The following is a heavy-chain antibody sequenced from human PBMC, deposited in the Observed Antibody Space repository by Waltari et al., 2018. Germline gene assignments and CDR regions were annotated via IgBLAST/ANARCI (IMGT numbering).Heavy chain of an antibody. J-gene: IGHJ4*02. CDR3: ARSPAAAGIDY. V-gene: IGHV3-48*03. Sequence: EVQLVESGGGLVQPGGSLRLSCAASGFTLSSYEMEWVRQAPGKGLEWFSYISSSGSTIYYADSVKGRFTISRDNAKNSLYLQMNSLRAEDTAVYYCARSPAAAGIDYWGQGTLVTVSS. CDR1: GFTLSSYE. CDR2: ISSSGSTI. D-gene: IGHD6-13*01.